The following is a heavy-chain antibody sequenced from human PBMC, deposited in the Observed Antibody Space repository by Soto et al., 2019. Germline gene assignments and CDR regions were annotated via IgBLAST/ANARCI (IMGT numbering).Heavy chain of an antibody. J-gene: IGHJ4*02. CDR2: IYYSGTT. CDR1: GGSMSSYY. Sequence: SETLSLTCTVSGGSMSSYYWSWIRQPPGMGLEWIGYIYYSGTTNYNPSLKSRVTISVDTSKNQFSLQLSSVTPADTAVYYCARSPIEAVVKGDFDYWGQGTLVTVSS. CDR3: ARSPIEAVVKGDFDY. D-gene: IGHD6-13*01. V-gene: IGHV4-59*01.